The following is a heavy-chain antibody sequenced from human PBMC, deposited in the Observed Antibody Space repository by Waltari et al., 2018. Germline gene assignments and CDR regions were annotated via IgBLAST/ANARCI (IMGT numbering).Heavy chain of an antibody. CDR2: SNTNSGNK. V-gene: IGHV1-8*03. J-gene: IGHJ3*02. Sequence: QVQLEQSGAEMVKPGASVRVSCKASGYSFRRSDISWVRQAPGQGLEWMGVSNTNSGNKGYAEKFQGRVTITRNTSINTAYMDLGGLRSEDTAVYYCARGSGDLDIWGQGTMVTVSS. D-gene: IGHD2-21*01. CDR1: GYSFRRSD. CDR3: ARGSGDLDI.